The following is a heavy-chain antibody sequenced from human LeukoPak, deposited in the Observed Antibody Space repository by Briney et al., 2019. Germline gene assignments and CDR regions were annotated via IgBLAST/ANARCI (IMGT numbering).Heavy chain of an antibody. CDR1: GGTFSKYG. Sequence: SVKVSCKASGGTFSKYGISWVRQAPGQGLEWMGRIIPILGIANYAQKFQGRVTITADKSTSTAYMELSSLRSEDTAVYYCARDQRPAYTVADAFDIWGRGTMVTVSS. CDR2: IIPILGIA. D-gene: IGHD3-16*01. CDR3: ARDQRPAYTVADAFDI. J-gene: IGHJ3*02. V-gene: IGHV1-69*04.